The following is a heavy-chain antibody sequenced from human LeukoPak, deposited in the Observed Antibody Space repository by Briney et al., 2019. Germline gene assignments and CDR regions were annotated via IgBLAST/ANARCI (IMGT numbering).Heavy chain of an antibody. CDR1: GGSLSSYY. D-gene: IGHD5-18*01. J-gene: IGHJ5*02. CDR3: ARGGIQLWSNNWVDL. CDR2: VYYSGTT. Sequence: SETLSLTCTVSGGSLSSYYWSWIRQPPGKGREGIGYVYYSGTTNYNPSLRSRVTISVDTSKNQFSLKLSSVTAADTAVYYCARGGIQLWSNNWVDLWGQGILVTVSS. V-gene: IGHV4-59*01.